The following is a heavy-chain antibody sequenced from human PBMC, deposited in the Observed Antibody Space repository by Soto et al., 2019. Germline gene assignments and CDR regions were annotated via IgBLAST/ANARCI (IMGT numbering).Heavy chain of an antibody. Sequence: SVKVSFKASGGTFSSYAISWVRQAPGQGLEWMGGIIPIFGTANYAQKFQGRVTITADESTSTAYMELSSLRSEDTAVYYCARELAGYYYGMDVWGQGTTVTVSS. D-gene: IGHD2-21*01. V-gene: IGHV1-69*13. CDR2: IIPIFGTA. CDR1: GGTFSSYA. J-gene: IGHJ6*02. CDR3: ARELAGYYYGMDV.